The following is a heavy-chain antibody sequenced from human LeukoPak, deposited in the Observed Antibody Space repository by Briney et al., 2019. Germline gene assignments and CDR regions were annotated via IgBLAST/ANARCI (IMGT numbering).Heavy chain of an antibody. CDR1: GESLNSYY. D-gene: IGHD2-15*01. J-gene: IGHJ4*02. CDR2: IYESGST. V-gene: IGHV4-34*01. CDR3: TRGAWATRLGS. Sequence: SETLSLTCAVYGESLNSYYWSWIRQPPGKGLEWIGEIYESGSTEYNPSLKSRVTISMAPSKRQFSLSLTSVTAADTAVYYCTRGAWATRLGSWGLGTPVIVSS.